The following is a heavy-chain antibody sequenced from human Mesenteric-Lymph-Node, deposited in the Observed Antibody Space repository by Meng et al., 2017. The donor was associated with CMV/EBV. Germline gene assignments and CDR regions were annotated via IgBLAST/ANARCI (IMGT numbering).Heavy chain of an antibody. CDR3: AREGLGLTYYYYGMDV. CDR1: GFSFNTYG. CDR2: IGGGGADT. Sequence: GESLKISCAASGFSFNTYGMSWVRQAPGKGLDWVSTIGGGGADTHYADSVKGRFTISRDSAKNSLYLQMNSLRAEDTAVYYCAREGLGLTYYYYGMDVWGQGTTVTVSS. J-gene: IGHJ6*02. V-gene: IGHV3-23*01. D-gene: IGHD4/OR15-4a*01.